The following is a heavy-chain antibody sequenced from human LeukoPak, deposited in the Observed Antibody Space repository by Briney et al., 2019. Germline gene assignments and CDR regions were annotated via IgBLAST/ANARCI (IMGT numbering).Heavy chain of an antibody. V-gene: IGHV6-1*01. D-gene: IGHD3-22*01. Sequence: SQTLSLTCAISGDSVSSNSAAWNWIRQSPSRGLEWLGRTYYRSKWYNDYAVSVKSRITINPDTSKNQFSLQLNSVTPEDTAVYYCARDARTYYYDSSGYYLSLDDAFDIWGQGTMVTASS. CDR2: TYYRSKWYN. CDR1: GDSVSSNSAA. CDR3: ARDARTYYYDSSGYYLSLDDAFDI. J-gene: IGHJ3*02.